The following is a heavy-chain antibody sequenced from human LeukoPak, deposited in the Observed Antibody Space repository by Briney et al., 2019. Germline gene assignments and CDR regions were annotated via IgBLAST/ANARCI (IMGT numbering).Heavy chain of an antibody. J-gene: IGHJ4*02. CDR3: ARSNGDSSSWHFDY. CDR2: IYPGDSDT. Sequence: GEPLKISCKGSGYSFTSYGIGWVRQTPGKGLEWMGIIYPGDSDTRYSPSFQGQVTISADKSISTAYLQWSSLKASDTAMYYCARSNGDSSSWHFDYWGQGTLVTVSS. CDR1: GYSFTSYG. V-gene: IGHV5-51*01. D-gene: IGHD6-13*01.